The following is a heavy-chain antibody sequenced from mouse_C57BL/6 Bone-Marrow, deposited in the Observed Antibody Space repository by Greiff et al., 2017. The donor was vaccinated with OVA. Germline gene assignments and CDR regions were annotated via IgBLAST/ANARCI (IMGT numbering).Heavy chain of an antibody. CDR2: IDPEDGDT. D-gene: IGHD1-1*01. CDR3: TTGITTVVAPAMDY. V-gene: IGHV14-1*01. J-gene: IGHJ4*01. Sequence: VQLQQSGAELVRPGASVKLSCTASGFNIKDYYMHWVKQRPEQGLEWIGRIDPEDGDTEYAPKFQGKATMTADTSSNTAYLQLSGLTSEDTAVYYCTTGITTVVAPAMDYWGQGTSVTVSS. CDR1: GFNIKDYY.